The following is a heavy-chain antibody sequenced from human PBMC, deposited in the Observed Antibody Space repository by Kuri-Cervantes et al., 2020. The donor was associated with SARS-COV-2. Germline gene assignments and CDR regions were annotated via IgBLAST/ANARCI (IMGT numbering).Heavy chain of an antibody. CDR2: INHSGST. D-gene: IGHD1-14*01. Sequence: ESLKNSCAVYGGSFSGYYWSWIRQPPGKGLEWIGEINHSGSTNYNPSLKSRVTISVDTSKNQFSLKLSSVTAADTAVYYCARHRWFDPWGQGTLVTVSS. CDR1: GGSFSGYY. CDR3: ARHRWFDP. J-gene: IGHJ5*02. V-gene: IGHV4-34*01.